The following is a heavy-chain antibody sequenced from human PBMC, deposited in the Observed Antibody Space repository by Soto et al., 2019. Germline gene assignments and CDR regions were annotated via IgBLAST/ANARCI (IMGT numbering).Heavy chain of an antibody. D-gene: IGHD3-10*01. J-gene: IGHJ6*02. CDR1: GFTFSSYW. Sequence: EVQLVESGGGLVQPGGSLRLSCAASGFTFSSYWMHWVRQAPGKGLVWVSRINSDGSSTSYADSVKGRFTISRDNAKNTLYVQMNSVRAEDTAVYYCARDWVTMVRGVIRGLWYGMDVWGQGTTVTVSS. CDR2: INSDGSST. CDR3: ARDWVTMVRGVIRGLWYGMDV. V-gene: IGHV3-74*01.